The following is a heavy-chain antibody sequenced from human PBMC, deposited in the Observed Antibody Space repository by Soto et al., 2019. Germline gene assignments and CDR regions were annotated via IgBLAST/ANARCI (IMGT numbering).Heavy chain of an antibody. CDR2: INHSGST. V-gene: IGHV4-34*01. Sequence: QVQLQQWGAGLLKPSETLSLTCAVYGGSFSGYYWSWIRQPPGKGLEWIGEINHSGSTNYNPSLKSRVTISVDTSKNQFSLKLSSVTAADTAVYYCARGGGGGGGYDSSYYYYMDVWGKGTTVTVSS. CDR1: GGSFSGYY. D-gene: IGHD5-12*01. J-gene: IGHJ6*03. CDR3: ARGGGGGGGYDSSYYYYMDV.